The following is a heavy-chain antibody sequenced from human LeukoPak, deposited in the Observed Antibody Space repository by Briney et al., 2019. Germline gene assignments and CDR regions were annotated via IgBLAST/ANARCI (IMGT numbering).Heavy chain of an antibody. CDR3: ARDLRSLYYYGMDV. V-gene: IGHV1-2*02. CDR2: INPNSGGT. CDR1: VYTFTGYY. J-gene: IGHJ6*02. Sequence: ASVKVSCKASVYTFTGYYMHWVRQAPGQGLAWMGWINPNSGGTNYAQKFQGRVAMTRDTSISTAYMELSRLRSDDTAVYYCARDLRSLYYYGMDVWGQGTTVTVSS. D-gene: IGHD4-17*01.